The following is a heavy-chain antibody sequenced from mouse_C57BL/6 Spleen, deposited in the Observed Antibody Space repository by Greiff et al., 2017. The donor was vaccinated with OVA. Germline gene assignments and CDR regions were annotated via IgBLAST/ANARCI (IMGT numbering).Heavy chain of an antibody. CDR2: INPGSGGT. CDR3: ARRGLEIRFDY. V-gene: IGHV1-54*01. CDR1: GYAFTNYL. D-gene: IGHD1-1*01. J-gene: IGHJ2*01. Sequence: VQLQESGAELVRPGTSVKVSCKASGYAFTNYLIEWVKQRPGQGLEWIGVINPGSGGTNYNEKFKGKATLTADKSSSTAYMQLSSLTSEDSAVYFCARRGLEIRFDYWGQGTTLTVSS.